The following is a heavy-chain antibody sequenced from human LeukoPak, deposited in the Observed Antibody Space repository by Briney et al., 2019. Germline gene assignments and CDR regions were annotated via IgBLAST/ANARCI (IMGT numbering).Heavy chain of an antibody. CDR2: IKSKTDGGTT. CDR1: GFTFSNAW. CDR3: TTRGADILTGYYDY. V-gene: IGHV3-15*01. Sequence: GGSLRLSCAASGFTFSNAWMSWVCQAPGKGLEWVGRIKSKTDGGTTDYAAPVKGRFTISRDDSKNTLYLQMNSLKTEDTAVYYCTTRGADILTGYYDYWGQGTLVTVSS. J-gene: IGHJ4*02. D-gene: IGHD3-9*01.